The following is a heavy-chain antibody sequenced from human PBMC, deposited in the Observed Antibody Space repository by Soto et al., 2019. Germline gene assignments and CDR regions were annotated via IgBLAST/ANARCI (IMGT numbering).Heavy chain of an antibody. V-gene: IGHV1-69*13. D-gene: IGHD6-19*01. J-gene: IGHJ3*02. CDR3: ARDRSRAVAGPSGDDAFDI. Sequence: GASVKVSCKASGGTFSSYAISWVRQAPGQGLEWMGGIIPIFGTANYAQKFQGRVTITADESTSTAYMELSSLRSEDTAVYYCARDRSRAVAGPSGDDAFDIWGQGTMVTVSS. CDR2: IIPIFGTA. CDR1: GGTFSSYA.